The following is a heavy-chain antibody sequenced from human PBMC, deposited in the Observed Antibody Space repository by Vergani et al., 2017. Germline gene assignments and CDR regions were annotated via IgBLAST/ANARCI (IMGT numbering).Heavy chain of an antibody. Sequence: EVQLVESGGGLVQPGGSLRLSCAASGFTFSSYWMHWVRQAPGKGLVWVSRINSDGSSTSYADSVKGRLTIFRDNAKNTLYLQMNSLRAEDTAVYYCARDLDFWSGYYTPRGGSDYWGQGTLVTVSS. CDR3: ARDLDFWSGYYTPRGGSDY. CDR1: GFTFSSYW. CDR2: INSDGSST. V-gene: IGHV3-74*01. D-gene: IGHD3-3*01. J-gene: IGHJ4*02.